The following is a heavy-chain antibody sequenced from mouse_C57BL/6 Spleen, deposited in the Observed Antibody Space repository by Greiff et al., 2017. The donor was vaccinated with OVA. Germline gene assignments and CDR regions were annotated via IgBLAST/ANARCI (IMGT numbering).Heavy chain of an antibody. D-gene: IGHD2-2*01. CDR3: TRGDYGYEGAWFAY. J-gene: IGHJ3*01. CDR2: IDPETGGT. V-gene: IGHV1-15*01. CDR1: GYTFTDYE. Sequence: VQVVESGAELVRPGASVTLSCKASGYTFTDYEMHWVKQTPVHGLEWIGAIDPETGGTAYNQKFKGKAILTADKSSSTAYMELRSLTSEDSAVYYCTRGDYGYEGAWFAYWGQGTLVTVSA.